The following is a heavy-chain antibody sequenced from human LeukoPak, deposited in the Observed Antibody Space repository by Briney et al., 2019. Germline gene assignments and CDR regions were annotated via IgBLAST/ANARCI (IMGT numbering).Heavy chain of an antibody. CDR2: ISGSGGST. CDR3: AKRLPGAQYYFDY. D-gene: IGHD4/OR15-4a*01. Sequence: GGSLRLSCAASGFTFSSYAMSWVRQAPGKGLEWVSAISGSGGSTYYADSVKGRFTISRDNSKNTLYLQMNGLRVEDTAVYYCAKRLPGAQYYFDYWGQGTLVTVSS. V-gene: IGHV3-23*01. J-gene: IGHJ4*02. CDR1: GFTFSSYA.